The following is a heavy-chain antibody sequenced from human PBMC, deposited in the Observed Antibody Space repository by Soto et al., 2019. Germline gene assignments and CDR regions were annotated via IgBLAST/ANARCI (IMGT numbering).Heavy chain of an antibody. CDR2: INHSGST. V-gene: IGHV4-34*01. CDR1: GGSFSGYY. D-gene: IGHD6-13*01. Sequence: SETLSLTCAVYGGSFSGYYWSWIRQPPGKGLEWIGEINHSGSTNYNPSLKSRVTISVDTSKNQFSLKLSSVTAADTAVHYCARARAAAGSINYWGQGTLVTVSS. J-gene: IGHJ4*02. CDR3: ARARAAAGSINY.